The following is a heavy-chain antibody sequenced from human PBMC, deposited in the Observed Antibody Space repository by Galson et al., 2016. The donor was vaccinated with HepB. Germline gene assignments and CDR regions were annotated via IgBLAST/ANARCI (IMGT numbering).Heavy chain of an antibody. CDR2: FDPGEGEI. CDR3: ATDCSKYYDAFNV. J-gene: IGHJ3*01. D-gene: IGHD2/OR15-2a*01. CDR1: GFSLTDFS. V-gene: IGHV1-24*01. Sequence: SVKVSCKVSGFSLTDFSVDWVRQAPGKGLEWMGGFDPGEGEIIYAQKFQGRVTMTEDSATDTAYMELNSLRSEDTAVYYCATDCSKYYDAFNVWGQGTLVTVSS.